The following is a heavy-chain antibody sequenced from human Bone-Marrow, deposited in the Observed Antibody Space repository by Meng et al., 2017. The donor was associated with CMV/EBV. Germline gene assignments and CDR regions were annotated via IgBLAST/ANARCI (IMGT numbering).Heavy chain of an antibody. CDR3: AADFIRLRYYYYGMDV. D-gene: IGHD3-16*01. CDR1: GFTFTSSA. J-gene: IGHJ6*02. CDR2: IVVGSGNT. Sequence: SVKVSCKASGFTFTSSAVQWVRQARGQRLEWIGWIVVGSGNTNYAQKFQERVTITRDMSTSTAYMELSSLRSEDTAVYYCAADFIRLRYYYYGMDVWGQRTTVTVSS. V-gene: IGHV1-58*01.